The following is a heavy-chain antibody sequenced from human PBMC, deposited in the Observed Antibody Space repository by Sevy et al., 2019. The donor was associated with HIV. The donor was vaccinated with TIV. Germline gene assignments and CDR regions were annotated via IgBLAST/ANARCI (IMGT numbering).Heavy chain of an antibody. CDR1: GFTFSSYG. V-gene: IGHV3-33*01. CDR2: IWYDGSNK. CDR3: ARDRDTMIVGGFDY. D-gene: IGHD3-22*01. J-gene: IGHJ4*02. Sequence: GGSLRLSCAASGFTFSSYGMHWVRQAPGKGLEWVAVIWYDGSNKYYAVSVKGRFTISRDNSKNTLYLEMNSLRAEDTAVYYCARDRDTMIVGGFDYWGQGTLVTVSS.